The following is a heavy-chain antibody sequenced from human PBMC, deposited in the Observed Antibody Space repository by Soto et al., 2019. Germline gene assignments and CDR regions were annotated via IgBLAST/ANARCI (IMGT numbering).Heavy chain of an antibody. CDR2: IYPGDSDT. CDR1: GYSFTSYW. CDR3: ARGGYCSGGSCYPGVDHGMDV. Sequence: GESLKISCKGSGYSFTSYWIGWVRQMPGKGLEWMGIIYPGDSDTRYSPSFQGQVTISADKSISTAYLQWSSLKASDTAVYYCARGGYCSGGSCYPGVDHGMDVWGQGTTVTVSS. J-gene: IGHJ6*02. V-gene: IGHV5-51*01. D-gene: IGHD2-15*01.